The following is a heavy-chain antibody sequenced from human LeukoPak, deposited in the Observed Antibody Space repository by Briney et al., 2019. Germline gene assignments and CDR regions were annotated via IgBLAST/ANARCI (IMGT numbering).Heavy chain of an antibody. V-gene: IGHV3-64*01. CDR3: ARDGRSSSWYVGCAFDI. Sequence: GGSLRLSCAASGFTFSSYAMHWVRQAPGKGLEYVSAISSNGGSTYYANSVKGRFTISRDNSKNTLYLQMGSLRAEDMAVYYCARDGRSSSWYVGCAFDIWGQGTMVTVSS. D-gene: IGHD6-13*01. CDR1: GFTFSSYA. CDR2: ISSNGGST. J-gene: IGHJ3*02.